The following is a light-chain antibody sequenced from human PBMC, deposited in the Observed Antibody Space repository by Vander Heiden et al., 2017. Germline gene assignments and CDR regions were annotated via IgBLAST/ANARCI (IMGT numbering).Light chain of an antibody. Sequence: DIQTTPSPSSLSASVGDRVTITCQASQDISNYLNWYQQKPGKAPKLLIYDASNLQTGVPSRFSGSGSGTDFTFTISSLQPEDIATYYCQQYDNLPLYTFGQGTKLEIK. V-gene: IGKV1-33*01. J-gene: IGKJ2*01. CDR2: DAS. CDR3: QQYDNLPLYT. CDR1: QDISNY.